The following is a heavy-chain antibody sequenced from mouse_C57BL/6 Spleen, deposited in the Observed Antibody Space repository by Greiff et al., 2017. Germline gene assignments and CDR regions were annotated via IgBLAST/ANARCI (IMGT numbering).Heavy chain of an antibody. J-gene: IGHJ2*01. CDR3: ARHHNGSRDFDY. CDR2: IWSDGST. Sequence: VMLVESGPGLVAPSQSLSITCTVSGFSFTSYGVHWVRQPPGKGLEWLVVIWSDGSTTYYSALKSRLSIIKDNTKSQVFLKMNSIQTDDTAMYYCARHHNGSRDFDYWGQGTTLTVSS. CDR1: GFSFTSYG. V-gene: IGHV2-6-1*01. D-gene: IGHD1-1*01.